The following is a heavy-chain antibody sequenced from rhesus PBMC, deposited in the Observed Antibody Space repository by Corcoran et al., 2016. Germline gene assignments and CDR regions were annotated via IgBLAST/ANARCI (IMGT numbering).Heavy chain of an antibody. CDR1: GGSFSGYY. CDR2: ISGRRGSP. Sequence: QVQLQESGPGLVKPSETLSLTCAVSGGSFSGYYWGWIRQPPGKGLDGIGYISGRRGSPDYNPSLKSRVTISPDTSKNQFSLRLSSVTAADTAVYYCARGSGQRLVRFDAFDFWGQGLKVTVSS. J-gene: IGHJ3*01. D-gene: IGHD6-31*01. CDR3: ARGSGQRLVRFDAFDF. V-gene: IGHV4-165*01.